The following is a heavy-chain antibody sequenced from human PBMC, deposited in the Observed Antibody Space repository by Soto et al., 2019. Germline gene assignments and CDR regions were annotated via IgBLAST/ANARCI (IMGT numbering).Heavy chain of an antibody. D-gene: IGHD6-19*01. J-gene: IGHJ4*02. CDR3: ARKSSAWSSDY. Sequence: SETLSLTCTVSGYSISSGYYWGWIRQPPGKGLEWIGSIYHSGSTNYNPSLKSRVTMSVDTSKNQFSLKLSSVTAADTAVYYCARKSSAWSSDYWGQGTLVTVSS. V-gene: IGHV4-38-2*02. CDR1: GYSISSGYY. CDR2: IYHSGST.